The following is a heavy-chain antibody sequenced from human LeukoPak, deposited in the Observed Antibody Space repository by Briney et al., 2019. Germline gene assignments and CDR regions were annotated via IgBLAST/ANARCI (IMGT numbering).Heavy chain of an antibody. Sequence: KPSETLSLTCTVSGGSISSSSYYWGWIRQPPGKGLEWIGSIYYSGSTYYNPSLKSRVTISVDTSKNQFSLKLSSVTAADTAVYYCARVDYGSGAAFYWGQGTLVTVSS. CDR3: ARVDYGSGAAFY. V-gene: IGHV4-39*07. D-gene: IGHD3-10*01. J-gene: IGHJ4*02. CDR1: GGSISSSSYY. CDR2: IYYSGST.